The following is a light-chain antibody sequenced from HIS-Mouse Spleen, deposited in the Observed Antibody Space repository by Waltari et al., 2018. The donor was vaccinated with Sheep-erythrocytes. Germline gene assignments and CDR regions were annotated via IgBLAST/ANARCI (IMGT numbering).Light chain of an antibody. V-gene: IGKV1-5*03. Sequence: IRMTQSPSSLSASTGDRVTITCRASQSISSWLAWYQQKPGKAPKLLIYKASSLESGVPSRFSGSGSGTEFTLTISSLQPDDFATYYCQQYNSSLTFGPGTKVDIK. CDR1: QSISSW. CDR3: QQYNSSLT. CDR2: KAS. J-gene: IGKJ3*01.